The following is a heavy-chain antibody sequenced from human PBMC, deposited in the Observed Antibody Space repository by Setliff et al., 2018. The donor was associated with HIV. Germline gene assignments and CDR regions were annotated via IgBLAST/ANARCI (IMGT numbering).Heavy chain of an antibody. J-gene: IGHJ5*02. CDR1: GDSISSGSKY. Sequence: SETLSLTCTVSGDSISSGSKYWTWIRQPAGKGLEWIGRIYTSGSTNYNPSLKSRVTMSVDTSKNQFSLKLSSVTAADTAVYYCARGITMVRGVIGWFDPWGQGTLVTVSS. CDR3: ARGITMVRGVIGWFDP. D-gene: IGHD3-10*01. V-gene: IGHV4-61*02. CDR2: IYTSGST.